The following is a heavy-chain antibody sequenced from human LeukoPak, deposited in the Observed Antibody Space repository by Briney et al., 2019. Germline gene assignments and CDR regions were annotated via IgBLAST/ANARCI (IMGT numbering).Heavy chain of an antibody. Sequence: GGSLRLSCAASGFPFTNAWMNWVRQAPGKGLEWVGRIKSKTDGGTIDYAAPVKGRFTISRDDSKNTLYLQMNSLRAEDTAVYYCAKRPYYYDSSGRGHFDYWGQGTLVTVPS. V-gene: IGHV3-15*07. D-gene: IGHD3-22*01. CDR1: GFPFTNAW. CDR3: AKRPYYYDSSGRGHFDY. J-gene: IGHJ4*02. CDR2: IKSKTDGGTI.